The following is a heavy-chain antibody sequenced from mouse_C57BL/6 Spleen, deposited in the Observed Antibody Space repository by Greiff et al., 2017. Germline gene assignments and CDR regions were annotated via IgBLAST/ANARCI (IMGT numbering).Heavy chain of an antibody. CDR1: GFTFSSYA. CDR2: ISDGGSYT. Sequence: DVQLVESGGGLVKPGGSLKLSCAASGFTFSSYAMSWVRQTPEKRLEWVATISDGGSYTYYPDNVKGRFTISRDNAKNNLYLQMSHLKSEDTAMYYCARGTSGAGAAMDYWGQGTSVTVSS. J-gene: IGHJ4*01. D-gene: IGHD5-1*01. CDR3: ARGTSGAGAAMDY. V-gene: IGHV5-4*01.